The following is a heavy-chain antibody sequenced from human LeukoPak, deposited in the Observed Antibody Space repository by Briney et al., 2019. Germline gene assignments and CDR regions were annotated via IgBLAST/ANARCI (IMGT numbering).Heavy chain of an antibody. Sequence: PGGSLRLSCAASGFTFSSYGMHWVRQAPGKGLEWVAVISHDGSNIYYGDSVKGRFSISRDNSKNTLYLQMNSLRAEDTAVYYCARDLGYYDFWSGYYTPGHFDYWGQGTLVTVSS. J-gene: IGHJ4*02. CDR2: ISHDGSNI. D-gene: IGHD3-3*01. V-gene: IGHV3-30*03. CDR1: GFTFSSYG. CDR3: ARDLGYYDFWSGYYTPGHFDY.